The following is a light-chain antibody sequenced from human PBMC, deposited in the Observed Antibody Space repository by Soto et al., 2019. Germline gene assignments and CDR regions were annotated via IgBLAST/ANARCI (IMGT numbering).Light chain of an antibody. J-gene: IGKJ3*01. V-gene: IGKV3-20*01. Sequence: EIVLTQSPGTLSLSPGERATLSCTASQSVSGSYSAWYQQKPGQAPRLLIYGASSRATGIPDRFSGSGSGTDFTLTISRLEPEDFAVYYCQQYGSSPGFTFGPGTKVDIK. CDR2: GAS. CDR1: QSVSGSY. CDR3: QQYGSSPGFT.